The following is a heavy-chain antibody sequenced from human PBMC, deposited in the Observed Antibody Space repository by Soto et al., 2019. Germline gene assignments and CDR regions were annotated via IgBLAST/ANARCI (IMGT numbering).Heavy chain of an antibody. V-gene: IGHV4-4*02. D-gene: IGHD6-19*01. J-gene: IGHJ4*02. Sequence: QVQLQESGPGLVKPSGTLSLTCAVSGDSVSSPYYWCWVRQPPGKGLEWIGEVFHTGTTSYNPSPRSRVPISMDKSINQFSLDLSSVTAADTAVYYCARSAGWYAVHSWGPGTLVIVSS. CDR1: GDSVSSPYY. CDR3: ARSAGWYAVHS. CDR2: VFHTGTT.